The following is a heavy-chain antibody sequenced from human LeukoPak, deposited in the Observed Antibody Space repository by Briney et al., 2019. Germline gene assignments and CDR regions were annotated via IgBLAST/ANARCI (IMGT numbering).Heavy chain of an antibody. D-gene: IGHD2-15*01. V-gene: IGHV1-69*06. CDR3: ARAGHNADDAMLHLRD. Sequence: ASVKVSCKASGGTFNIYAITWVRQAPGQGLEWMGGIIPLFGTAKYAQKVQGRVSITADKSTSTAYMELSSLRSEGTAVYHCARAGHNADDAMLHLRDWGQGTLVTVSS. CDR2: IIPLFGTA. J-gene: IGHJ4*02. CDR1: GGTFNIYA.